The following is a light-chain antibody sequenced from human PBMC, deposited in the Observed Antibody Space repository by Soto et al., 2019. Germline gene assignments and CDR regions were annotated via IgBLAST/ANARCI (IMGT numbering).Light chain of an antibody. CDR1: QRISSY. Sequence: IQMTQSPSSLSASVGDRVTITCRASQRISSYLNWYQQKPGKAPRLLIYAASSLQSGVPSGFSGSGSATIFTLIISSVQPEDSAIYYCQQTYTTPWTFGQGTKVEIK. V-gene: IGKV1-39*01. CDR3: QQTYTTPWT. CDR2: AAS. J-gene: IGKJ1*01.